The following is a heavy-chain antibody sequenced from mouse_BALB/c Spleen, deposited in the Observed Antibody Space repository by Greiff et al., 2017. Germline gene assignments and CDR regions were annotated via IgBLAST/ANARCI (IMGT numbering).Heavy chain of an antibody. V-gene: IGHV5-12-1*01. CDR1: GFAFSSYD. CDR2: ISSGGGST. J-gene: IGHJ2*01. D-gene: IGHD1-2*01. CDR3: ARHKKDTAFDY. Sequence: EVQGVESGGGLVKPGGSLKLSCAASGFAFSSYDMSWVRQTPEKRLEWVAYISSGGGSTYYPDTVKGRFTISRDNAKNTLYLQMSSLKSEDTAMYYCARHKKDTAFDYWGQGTTLTVSS.